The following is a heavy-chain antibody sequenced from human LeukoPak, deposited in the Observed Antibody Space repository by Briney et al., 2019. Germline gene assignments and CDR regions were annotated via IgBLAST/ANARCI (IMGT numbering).Heavy chain of an antibody. J-gene: IGHJ4*02. V-gene: IGHV3-23*01. D-gene: IGHD5-24*01. CDR1: GFTFSSYA. CDR2: ISGSSGST. CDR3: AKTKEMATITFGY. Sequence: PGGSMRLSCAASGFTFSSYAMSWVRQAPGKGLEWVSAISGSSGSTYYADSVKGRFTISRDNSKNTLYLQMNSLRAEDTAVYYCAKTKEMATITFGYWGQGTLVTVSS.